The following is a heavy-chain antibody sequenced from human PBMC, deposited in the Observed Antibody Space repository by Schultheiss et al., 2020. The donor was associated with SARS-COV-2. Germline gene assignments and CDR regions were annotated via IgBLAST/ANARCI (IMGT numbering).Heavy chain of an antibody. CDR1: GGSFSGYY. D-gene: IGHD3-16*01. Sequence: SETLSLTCAVYGGSFSGYYWGWIRQPPGKGLEWIGSIYHSGSTYYNPSLKSRVTISVDTSKNQFSLKLSSVTAADTAVYYCARCMITSGYYYGMDVWGQGTTVTVSS. CDR3: ARCMITSGYYYGMDV. CDR2: IYHSGST. V-gene: IGHV4-34*01. J-gene: IGHJ6*02.